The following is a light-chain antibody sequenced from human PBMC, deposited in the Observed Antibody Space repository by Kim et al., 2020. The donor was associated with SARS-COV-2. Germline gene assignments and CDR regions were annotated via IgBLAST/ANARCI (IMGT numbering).Light chain of an antibody. J-gene: IGLJ1*01. Sequence: VLTQPPSVSEAPRQRVTISCSGSSSNIGNNAVNWYQQLPGKAPKLLIYYDDLLPSGVSDRFSGSKSGTSASLAISGLQSEDEADYYCAAWDDRLNGYVFGTGTKVTVL. V-gene: IGLV1-36*01. CDR1: SSNIGNNA. CDR3: AAWDDRLNGYV. CDR2: YDD.